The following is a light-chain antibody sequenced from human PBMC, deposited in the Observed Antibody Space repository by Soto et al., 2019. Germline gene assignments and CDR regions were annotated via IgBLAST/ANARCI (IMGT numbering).Light chain of an antibody. J-gene: IGLJ1*01. CDR2: EVS. CDR3: SSHAGSIHFYV. V-gene: IGLV2-8*01. CDR1: SSDVGAYNY. Sequence: QSALTQPPSASGSPGQSVTISCTGTSSDVGAYNYVSWYQQHPGKAPKLIISEVSQRPSGVPDRFSGSKSGNTASLTVSGLQAEDEADYYCSSHAGSIHFYVFGTGTKVTV.